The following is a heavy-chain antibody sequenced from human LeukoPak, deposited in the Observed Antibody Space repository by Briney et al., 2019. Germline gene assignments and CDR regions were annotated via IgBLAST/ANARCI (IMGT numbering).Heavy chain of an antibody. J-gene: IGHJ5*02. CDR1: GGSFSGYY. CDR2: INHSGST. V-gene: IGHV4-34*01. D-gene: IGHD1-1*01. CDR3: AREDTGSFYNWFDP. Sequence: PSETLSLTCAVYGGSFSGYYWSWIRQPPGKGLEWIGEINHSGSTNYNPSLKSRVTISVDTSKNQFSLKLSSVTAADTAVYYCAREDTGSFYNWFDPWGQGTLVTVSS.